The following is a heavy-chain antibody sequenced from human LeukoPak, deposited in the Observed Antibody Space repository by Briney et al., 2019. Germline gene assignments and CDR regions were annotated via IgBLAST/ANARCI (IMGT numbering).Heavy chain of an antibody. D-gene: IGHD2-15*01. CDR1: TDSMSTYY. Sequence: SETLSLTCSVSTDSMSTYYWSWIRQSPGKGLEWIGHIYHSGSTDYNPSFKSRVTISIDMSKKEFSLKLTSVTVADTAMYYCVRLRWELLAHHFDHWGQGAFVIVSS. CDR3: VRLRWELLAHHFDH. CDR2: IYHSGST. V-gene: IGHV4-59*01. J-gene: IGHJ4*02.